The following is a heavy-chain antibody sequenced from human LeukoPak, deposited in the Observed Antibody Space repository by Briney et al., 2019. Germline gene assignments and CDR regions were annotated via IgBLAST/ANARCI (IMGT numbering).Heavy chain of an antibody. CDR3: ARLGYCSSTSCHPWGSDAFDI. CDR2: IHYSGST. D-gene: IGHD2-2*03. CDR1: GGPISNSNYY. Sequence: PSETLSLTCTVSGGPISNSNYYWGWIRQPPGKGLEWIGSIHYSGSTYYNPSLKSRVTTSVDTSKNQFSLKLSSVTAADTAVYYCARLGYCSSTSCHPWGSDAFDIWGQGTMVTVSS. J-gene: IGHJ3*02. V-gene: IGHV4-39*01.